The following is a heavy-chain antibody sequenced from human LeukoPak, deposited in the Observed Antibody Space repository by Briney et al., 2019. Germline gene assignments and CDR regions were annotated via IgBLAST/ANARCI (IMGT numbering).Heavy chain of an antibody. D-gene: IGHD3-3*01. CDR2: ISSSGRTI. J-gene: IGHJ3*02. V-gene: IGHV3-11*01. CDR3: ARRTYDFWSGYDAFDI. Sequence: GRSLRLSCAASGLSLKDYEMTWVRQAPGKGLEWGSYISSSGRTIYYADPVKGRFTISRENSKNTLYLQMNSLRAEDTAVYYCARRTYDFWSGYDAFDIWGQGTMVTVSS. CDR1: GLSLKDYE.